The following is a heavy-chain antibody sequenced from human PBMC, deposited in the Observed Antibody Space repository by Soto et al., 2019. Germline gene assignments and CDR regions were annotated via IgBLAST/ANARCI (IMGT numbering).Heavy chain of an antibody. J-gene: IGHJ4*02. CDR1: GFTFSDYY. CDR2: ISSSGSTI. CDR3: ARDKSVVAAGNLAPFDC. V-gene: IGHV3-11*01. D-gene: IGHD6-13*01. Sequence: GSLRLSCAASGFTFSDYYMSWIRQAPGKGLEWVSYISSSGSTIYYADSVKGRFTISRDNAKNSLYLQMNSLRAEDTAVYYCARDKSVVAAGNLAPFDCWGQGTLVTVYS.